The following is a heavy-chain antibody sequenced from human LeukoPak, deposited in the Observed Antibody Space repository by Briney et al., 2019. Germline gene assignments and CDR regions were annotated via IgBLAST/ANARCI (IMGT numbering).Heavy chain of an antibody. CDR2: ISYDGSNK. V-gene: IGHV3-30*18. Sequence: GGSLTLSCAASGFTFSSYDMHWVRQAPGKGLEWVAVISYDGSNKYYAASVKGRFTISRDNSKNTLYLQMNIRRPEATAVYYCAKDPSGDSFGSYGMDVWGQGTTVTVSS. CDR1: GFTFSSYD. CDR3: AKDPSGDSFGSYGMDV. J-gene: IGHJ6*02. D-gene: IGHD5-18*01.